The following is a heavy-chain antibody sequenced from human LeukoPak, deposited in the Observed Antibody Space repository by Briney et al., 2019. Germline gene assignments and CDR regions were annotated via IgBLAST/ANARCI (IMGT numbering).Heavy chain of an antibody. D-gene: IGHD4-17*01. J-gene: IGHJ4*02. CDR1: GYTLTELS. Sequence: ASVKVSCKVSGYTLTELSMHWVRQAPGKGLEWMGGFDPEDGETIYAQKFQGRVTMTEDTSTDTAYMELSSLRSEDTAVYYCATATTVTPYFDYWGQGTLVTVSS. CDR2: FDPEDGET. V-gene: IGHV1-24*01. CDR3: ATATTVTPYFDY.